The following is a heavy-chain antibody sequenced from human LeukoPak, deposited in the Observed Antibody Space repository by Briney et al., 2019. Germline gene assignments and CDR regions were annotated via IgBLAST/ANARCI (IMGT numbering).Heavy chain of an antibody. Sequence: SQTLSLTCTVSGGSISSGGYYWSWIRQPPGKGLEWIGEINHSGSTNYNPSLKSRVTISVDTSKNQFSLKLTSVTAADTAVYFCAGEKTTVTTFRYNYSGTDVWGQGTTVTVSS. D-gene: IGHD4-17*01. CDR1: GGSISSGGYY. V-gene: IGHV4-30-2*01. CDR2: INHSGST. J-gene: IGHJ6*02. CDR3: AGEKTTVTTFRYNYSGTDV.